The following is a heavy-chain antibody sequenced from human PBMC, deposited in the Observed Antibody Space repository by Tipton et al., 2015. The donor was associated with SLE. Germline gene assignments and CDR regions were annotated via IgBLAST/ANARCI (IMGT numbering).Heavy chain of an antibody. J-gene: IGHJ6*02. D-gene: IGHD5-12*01. CDR3: ARGKYSGQTGYYSGMDV. V-gene: IGHV4-59*11. Sequence: TLSLTCTVSGGPISSHYWNWIRQAPGKGLEWIGYIYYSGSTNYNPSLKSRFTISVDTSKNQFSLKLSSVTAADTAVYYCARGKYSGQTGYYSGMDVWGQGTTVTVSS. CDR2: IYYSGST. CDR1: GGPISSHY.